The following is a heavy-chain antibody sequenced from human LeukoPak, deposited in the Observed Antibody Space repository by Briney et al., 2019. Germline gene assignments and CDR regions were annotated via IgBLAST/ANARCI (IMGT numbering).Heavy chain of an antibody. CDR2: INPNSGGT. V-gene: IGHV1-2*02. CDR3: ARDLGDILTGLSLN. CDR1: VYTFTNYY. J-gene: IGHJ4*02. D-gene: IGHD3-9*01. Sequence: ASVKVSCKASVYTFTNYYMHWVRQAPGQGLEWMGWINPNSGGTNYAQKFQGRVTMTRDTSISTAYMELSRLRSDDTAVYYCARDLGDILTGLSLNWGQGTLVTVSS.